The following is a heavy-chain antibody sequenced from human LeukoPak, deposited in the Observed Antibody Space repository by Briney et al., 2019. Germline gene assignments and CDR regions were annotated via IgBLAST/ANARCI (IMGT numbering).Heavy chain of an antibody. Sequence: GESLRISCKGSGYSFTSYWISWVRQMPGKGLEWMGRIDPSDSYTNYSPSFQGQVTISADKSITTAYLQWSSLKASDTAMYYCARRALGGYDSNYFDYWGQGTLVTVSS. CDR3: ARRALGGYDSNYFDY. J-gene: IGHJ4*02. V-gene: IGHV5-10-1*04. CDR1: GYSFTSYW. CDR2: IDPSDSYT. D-gene: IGHD5-12*01.